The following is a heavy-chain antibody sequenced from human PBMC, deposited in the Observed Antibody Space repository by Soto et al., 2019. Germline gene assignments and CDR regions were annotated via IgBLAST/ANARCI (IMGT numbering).Heavy chain of an antibody. J-gene: IGHJ6*02. V-gene: IGHV3-48*01. CDR2: ISSSSSTI. CDR1: GFTFSSYS. CDR3: VRERGLSSFYGMDV. D-gene: IGHD3-10*01. Sequence: GGSLRLSCAASGFTFSSYSMNWVRQAPGKGLEWVSYISSSSSTIYYADSVKGRFTISRDNTKNSLYLQMNSLIAEDTAVYYCVRERGLSSFYGMDVWGQGTTVTVS.